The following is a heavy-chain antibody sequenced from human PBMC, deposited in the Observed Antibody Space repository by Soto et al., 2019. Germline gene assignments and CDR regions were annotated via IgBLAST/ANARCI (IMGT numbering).Heavy chain of an antibody. D-gene: IGHD6-19*01. CDR2: IIPLFGKA. V-gene: IGHV1-69*06. Sequence: SVKVSGKASGGSFSTLGINWVRQAPGQGLEWMGGIIPLFGKARYAETSQGRVTITADTSTGTAYMEVSSLRSDDTAVFYCATAHNSGWYFFDYWGPGTLVTVSS. CDR1: GGSFSTLG. J-gene: IGHJ4*02. CDR3: ATAHNSGWYFFDY.